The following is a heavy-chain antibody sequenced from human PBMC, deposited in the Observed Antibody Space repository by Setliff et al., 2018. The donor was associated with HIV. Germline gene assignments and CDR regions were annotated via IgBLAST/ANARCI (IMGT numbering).Heavy chain of an antibody. Sequence: GSLRLSCAAPGFTFSDYYMSWIRQAPGKGLEWVSYISSSSSYTNYADSVKGRFTISRDNAKNSLYLQMNSLRAEDTAVYYCARVRDYYDSSGYEGYYFDYWGQGTLVTVSS. CDR2: ISSSSSYT. CDR1: GFTFSDYY. CDR3: ARVRDYYDSSGYEGYYFDY. D-gene: IGHD3-22*01. J-gene: IGHJ4*02. V-gene: IGHV3-11*05.